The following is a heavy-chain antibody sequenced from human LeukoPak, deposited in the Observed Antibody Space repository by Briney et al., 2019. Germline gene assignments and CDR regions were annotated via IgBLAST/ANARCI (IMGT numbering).Heavy chain of an antibody. CDR3: AKDSVYSGSYHFDY. Sequence: PGGSLRLSCAASGFSFSSHAMNWVRLAPGKGLEWVSFISSDGRDIFYSDSVRGRFTISRDNAKNSLSLQMTSLRVEDTAVYYCAKDSVYSGSYHFDYWGQGTLVTVSS. CDR2: ISSDGRDI. J-gene: IGHJ4*02. CDR1: GFSFSSHA. V-gene: IGHV3-21*01. D-gene: IGHD1-26*01.